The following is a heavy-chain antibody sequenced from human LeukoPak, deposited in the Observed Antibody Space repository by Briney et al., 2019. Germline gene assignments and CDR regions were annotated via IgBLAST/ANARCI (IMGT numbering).Heavy chain of an antibody. CDR3: ARVRWLQNDAYFDY. CDR1: GGTFSSYA. Sequence: APVKVSCKASGGTFSSYAISWVRQAPGQGLEWMGGIIPIFGTANYAQKFQGRVTITTDESTSTAYMELSSLRSEDTAVYYCARVRWLQNDAYFDYWGQGTLVTVSS. J-gene: IGHJ4*02. V-gene: IGHV1-69*05. D-gene: IGHD5-24*01. CDR2: IIPIFGTA.